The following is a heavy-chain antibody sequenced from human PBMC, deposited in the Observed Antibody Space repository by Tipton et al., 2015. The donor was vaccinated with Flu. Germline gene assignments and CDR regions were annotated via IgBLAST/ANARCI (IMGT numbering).Heavy chain of an antibody. CDR3: ARTWDSSGYSENWYFDL. D-gene: IGHD3-22*01. J-gene: IGHJ2*01. CDR1: GYSFTSYW. Sequence: VQLVQSGAEVKKPGESLKISCKGSGYSFTSYWIGWVRQMPGKGLEWMGIIYTGDSDTRYSPSFQGQVTISADKSISTPYLQWSSLKASDPAMYFCARTWDSSGYSENWYFDLWGRGSLVPFSS. CDR2: IYTGDSDT. V-gene: IGHV5-51*01.